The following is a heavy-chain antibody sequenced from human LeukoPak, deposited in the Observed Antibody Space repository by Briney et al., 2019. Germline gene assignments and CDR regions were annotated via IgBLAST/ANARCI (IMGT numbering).Heavy chain of an antibody. CDR2: ISSSGSTI. D-gene: IGHD1-26*01. V-gene: IGHV3-11*04. J-gene: IGHJ4*02. Sequence: GGSLRLSCAASGFTFSDYYMSWIRQAPGKGLEWVSYISSSGSTIYYADSVKGRFTISRDNSKNTLYLQMNSMRAEDTAVYYCARGPRAYSGSPSYYFDSWGQGTLVTVSS. CDR1: GFTFSDYY. CDR3: ARGPRAYSGSPSYYFDS.